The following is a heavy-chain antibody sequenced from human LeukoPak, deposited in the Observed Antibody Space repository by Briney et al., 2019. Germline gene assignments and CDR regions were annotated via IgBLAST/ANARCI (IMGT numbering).Heavy chain of an antibody. Sequence: PSETLSLTCTVSGGSISSSSYYWGWIRQAPGKGLEWVSTIHNDYTTHYADSVRGRFTISRDNSQNTLYLQMNSLRAEDTAIYYCAHRTGFDYWGQGTLVTVSS. V-gene: IGHV3-53*01. CDR3: AHRTGFDY. D-gene: IGHD1-1*01. CDR1: GGSISSSSYY. CDR2: IHNDYTT. J-gene: IGHJ4*02.